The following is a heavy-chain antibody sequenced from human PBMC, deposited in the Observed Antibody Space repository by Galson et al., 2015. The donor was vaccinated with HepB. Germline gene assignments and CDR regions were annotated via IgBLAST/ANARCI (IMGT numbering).Heavy chain of an antibody. CDR1: GFTFRNYA. CDR3: ARAAAGSVGWFAP. D-gene: IGHD6-13*01. Sequence: SLRLSCAASGFTFRNYAIHWVRQAPGKGLEWVALISYDVSNKYYADSVKGRLTISRDNSKNTVYLQMNSLRTEDTAVYYCARAAAGSVGWFAPWGQGTLVTVSS. V-gene: IGHV3-30*04. J-gene: IGHJ5*02. CDR2: ISYDVSNK.